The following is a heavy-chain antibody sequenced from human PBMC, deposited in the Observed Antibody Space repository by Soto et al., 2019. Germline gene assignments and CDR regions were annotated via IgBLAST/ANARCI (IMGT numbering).Heavy chain of an antibody. Sequence: QVQLQESGPGLVKPSQTLSLTCTVSGGSISSGGYYWSWIRQHPGKGLEWIGYIYYSGSTYYTPSLKRRVTISGDTSKNQFSLKLSSVTAADTAVYYCARGRSSTSPYPIGYWGQGTLVTVSS. V-gene: IGHV4-31*03. CDR3: ARGRSSTSPYPIGY. CDR2: IYYSGST. D-gene: IGHD2-2*01. CDR1: GGSISSGGYY. J-gene: IGHJ4*02.